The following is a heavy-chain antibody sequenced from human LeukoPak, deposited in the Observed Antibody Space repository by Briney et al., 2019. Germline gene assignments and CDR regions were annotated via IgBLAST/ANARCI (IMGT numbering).Heavy chain of an antibody. V-gene: IGHV4-39*01. CDR3: ARHPEIYSGSYGRQYYFDY. Sequence: SETLPLTCTVSGGSISSSSYYWGWIRQPPGKGLEWIGEINHSGSTNYNPSLKSRVTISVDTSKNQFSLKLSSVTAADTAVYYCARHPEIYSGSYGRQYYFDYWGQGTLVTVSS. CDR1: GGSISSSSYY. CDR2: INHSGST. D-gene: IGHD1-26*01. J-gene: IGHJ4*02.